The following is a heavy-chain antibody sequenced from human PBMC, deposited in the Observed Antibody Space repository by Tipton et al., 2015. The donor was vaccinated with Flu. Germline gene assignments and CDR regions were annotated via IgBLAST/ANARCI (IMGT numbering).Heavy chain of an antibody. D-gene: IGHD3-16*01. J-gene: IGHJ4*02. CDR1: GFTFSSYA. CDR3: ASEGWGAPYFDY. V-gene: IGHV3-23*01. Sequence: SLRLSCAASGFTFSSYAMNWVRQAPGKGLEWVSTISGSGASTYYADSVKGRFTISRDNSKNTLYLQMNSLRAEDTAVYYCASEGWGAPYFDYWGQGTLVTVSS. CDR2: ISGSGAST.